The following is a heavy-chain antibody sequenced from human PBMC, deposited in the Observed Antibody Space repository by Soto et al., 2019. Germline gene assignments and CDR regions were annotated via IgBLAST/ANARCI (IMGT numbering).Heavy chain of an antibody. CDR2: MDPNSGNT. D-gene: IGHD6-19*01. CDR1: GYTFTNYD. V-gene: IGHV1-8*01. CDR3: ARGRGWRDY. Sequence: QVQLVQSGAEVKKPGASVKVSCKASGYTFTNYDINWVRQAPGQGLEWMGWMDPNSGNTDYAQKFQGRVTIPRNTSINTAYLELSGLSSEDTAVYYCARGRGWRDYWGQGTLVTVSS. J-gene: IGHJ4*02.